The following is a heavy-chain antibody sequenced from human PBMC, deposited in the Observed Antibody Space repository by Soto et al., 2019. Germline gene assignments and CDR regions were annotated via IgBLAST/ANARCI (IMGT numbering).Heavy chain of an antibody. Sequence: GASVKVSCKASGGTFSSYTISWVRQAPGQGLEWMGRIIPILGIANYAQKFQGRVTITADKSTSTAYMELSSLRSEDTAVYYCAAVRRYSSGRHLDYWGQGTLVTVSS. CDR1: GGTFSSYT. CDR3: AAVRRYSSGRHLDY. CDR2: IIPILGIA. D-gene: IGHD6-19*01. V-gene: IGHV1-69*02. J-gene: IGHJ4*02.